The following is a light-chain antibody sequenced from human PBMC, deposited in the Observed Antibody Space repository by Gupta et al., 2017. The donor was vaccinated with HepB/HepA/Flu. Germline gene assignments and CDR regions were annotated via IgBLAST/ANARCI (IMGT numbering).Light chain of an antibody. V-gene: IGKV3-20*01. CDR3: QQDGSSIT. CDR1: QSVNNNY. CDR2: GAS. Sequence: VLTQSPGRLSLSPGERATLSCRARQSVNNNYLDWYQQKLGQAPRLLIYGASTRATGIPDRFSGSGSGTDFTLISSRLENEEFAVYYLQQDGSSITFGQGTRMEIK. J-gene: IGKJ5*01.